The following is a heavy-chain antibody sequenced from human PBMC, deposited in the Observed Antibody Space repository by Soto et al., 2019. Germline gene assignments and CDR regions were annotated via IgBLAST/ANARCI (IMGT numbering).Heavy chain of an antibody. CDR3: VKVGGSSSWYRFYFDY. Sequence: VQLVESGGGVVQPGRSLRLSCAASGFTFSSYAMHWVRQAPGKGLEWVAVIAYDGSTIYYADSVKGRFSISKDNSKNPLLLEMHNQRPEDTAVYYCVKVGGSSSWYRFYFDYWGQGTLVTVSS. V-gene: IGHV3-30*18. J-gene: IGHJ4*02. CDR1: GFTFSSYA. D-gene: IGHD6-13*01. CDR2: IAYDGSTI.